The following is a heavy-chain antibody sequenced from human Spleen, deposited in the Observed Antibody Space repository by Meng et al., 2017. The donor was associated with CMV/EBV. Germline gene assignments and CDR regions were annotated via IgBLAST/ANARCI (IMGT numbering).Heavy chain of an antibody. D-gene: IGHD6-19*01. Sequence: GSLRLSCTVSGGSISSNSHYWGWIRQPPGKGLEWIGIVFYSGSTYYNPSLKSRVTISVDTSKNQFSLKLSSVTAADTAVYYCARVPLTQYSSGCFDYWGQGTLVTVSS. CDR2: VFYSGST. CDR3: ARVPLTQYSSGCFDY. V-gene: IGHV4-39*07. J-gene: IGHJ4*02. CDR1: GGSISSNSHY.